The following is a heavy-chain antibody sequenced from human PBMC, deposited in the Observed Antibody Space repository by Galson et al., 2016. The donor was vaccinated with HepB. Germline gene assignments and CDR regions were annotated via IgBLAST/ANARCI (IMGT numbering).Heavy chain of an antibody. CDR2: IWSDGNNK. Sequence: SLRLSCAASGITFSRYGMHWVRQAPGKGLEWVAVIWSDGNNKYYADSVKGRFTISRDNSENTLYLQMNSLRVEDTAVYYCTRDPTPGSFDIWGQGTVVTVSS. CDR1: GITFSRYG. V-gene: IGHV3-33*01. J-gene: IGHJ3*02. CDR3: TRDPTPGSFDI.